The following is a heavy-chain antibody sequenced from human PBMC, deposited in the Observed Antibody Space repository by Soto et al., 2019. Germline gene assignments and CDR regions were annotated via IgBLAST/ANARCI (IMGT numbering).Heavy chain of an antibody. CDR2: ISANNGNT. J-gene: IGHJ6*02. CDR3: ASPNFSITIFGVVIGTETQNYYYYGTDV. V-gene: IGHV1-18*01. Sequence: GASVKLSCKSSGYTFTSYGISWVRQAPGQGLEWMGWISANNGNTNYAQKLQGRVTMTTDTSTSTAYMELSSLRSEDTAVYYCASPNFSITIFGVVIGTETQNYYYYGTDVWGQGTTVTVSS. D-gene: IGHD3-3*01. CDR1: GYTFTSYG.